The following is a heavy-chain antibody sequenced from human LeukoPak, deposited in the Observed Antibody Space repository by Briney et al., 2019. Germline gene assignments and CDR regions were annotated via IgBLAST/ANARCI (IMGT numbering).Heavy chain of an antibody. CDR3: ARESGYDIDFDY. J-gene: IGHJ4*02. CDR1: GFPFSVSA. V-gene: IGHV3-30*04. Sequence: PGGSLRLSCAASGFPFSVSAMHWVRQAPGKGLEWVAVISYDGGHEYYADSVMGRFTVSRDNAKNSLYLQMNSLRAEDTAVYYCARESGYDIDFDYWGQGTLVTVSS. CDR2: ISYDGGHE. D-gene: IGHD5-12*01.